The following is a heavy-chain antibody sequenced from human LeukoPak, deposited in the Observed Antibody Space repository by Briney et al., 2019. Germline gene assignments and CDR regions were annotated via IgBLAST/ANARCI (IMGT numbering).Heavy chain of an antibody. CDR1: GGTLSSYA. CDR3: AADHLHYDSSGSKEN. D-gene: IGHD3-22*01. CDR2: IIPIFGTA. Sequence: GASVKVSCKASGGTLSSYAISWVRQAPGQGLEWMGGIIPIFGTANYAQKFQGRVTITRDMSTSTAYMELSSLRSEDTAVYYCAADHLHYDSSGSKENWGQGTLVTVSS. J-gene: IGHJ4*02. V-gene: IGHV1-69*05.